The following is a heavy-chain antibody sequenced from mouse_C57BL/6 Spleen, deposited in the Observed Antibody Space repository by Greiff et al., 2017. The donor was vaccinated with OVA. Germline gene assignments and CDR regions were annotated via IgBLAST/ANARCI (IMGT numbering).Heavy chain of an antibody. CDR3: ARHYYGSPYYFDY. CDR1: GYTFTSYW. D-gene: IGHD1-1*01. CDR2: INPSNGGT. Sequence: VQLQQSGTELVKPGASVKLSCKASGYTFTSYWMHWVKQRPGQGLEWIGNINPSNGGTNYNEKFKSKATLTVDKSSSTAYMQLSSLTSEDSAVYYCARHYYGSPYYFDYWGQGTTLTVSS. V-gene: IGHV1-53*01. J-gene: IGHJ2*01.